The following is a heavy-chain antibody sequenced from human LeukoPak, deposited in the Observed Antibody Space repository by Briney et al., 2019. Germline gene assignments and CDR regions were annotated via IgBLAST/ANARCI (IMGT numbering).Heavy chain of an antibody. CDR1: GSTFSSYA. CDR3: ASPEDYYDSSGHYHY. J-gene: IGHJ4*02. D-gene: IGHD3-22*01. V-gene: IGHV1-69*04. CDR2: IIPILGIA. Sequence: SVKVSCKASGSTFSSYAISWVRQAPGQGLVWMGRIIPILGIANYAQKFQGRVTITADKSTSTAYMELSSLRSEDTAVYYCASPEDYYDSSGHYHYWGQGTLVTVSS.